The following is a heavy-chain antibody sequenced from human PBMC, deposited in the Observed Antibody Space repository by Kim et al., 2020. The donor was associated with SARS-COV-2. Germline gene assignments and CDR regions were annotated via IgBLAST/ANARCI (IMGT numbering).Heavy chain of an antibody. Sequence: ASVKVSCKASGYTFTSYYMHWVRQAPGQGLEWMGIINPSGGSTSYAQKFQGRVTMTRDTSTSTVYMELSSLRSEDTAVYYCAREPVAAAGHYGMDVWGQGTTVTVSS. CDR2: INPSGGST. V-gene: IGHV1-46*01. D-gene: IGHD6-13*01. J-gene: IGHJ6*02. CDR3: AREPVAAAGHYGMDV. CDR1: GYTFTSYY.